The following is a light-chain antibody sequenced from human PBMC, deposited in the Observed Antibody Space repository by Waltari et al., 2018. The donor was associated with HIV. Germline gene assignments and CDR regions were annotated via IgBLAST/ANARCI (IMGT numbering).Light chain of an antibody. J-gene: IGLJ1*01. CDR2: RDV. Sequence: QSVLTQSPSASGTPGQRVIISCSGTISNIGSKTVNWYRQLPGTAPKLLIYRDVKRPAGCRYRFSGSKSGTSGSLAFSGLQSEYEADYYWAAADDSLNSYVFGPGTKVTVL. CDR1: ISNIGSKT. V-gene: IGLV1-44*01. CDR3: AAADDSLNSYV.